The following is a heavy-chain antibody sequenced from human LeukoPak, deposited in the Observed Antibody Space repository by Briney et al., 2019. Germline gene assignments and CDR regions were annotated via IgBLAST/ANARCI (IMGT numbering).Heavy chain of an antibody. D-gene: IGHD1-26*01. CDR1: GFTFSSYA. Sequence: PGGSLRLSCAASGFTFSSYAMSWVRQAPGKGLEWVSSISSSSSYIYNADSVRGRFTISRDNAKNSLYLQMNSLRAEDTAVYYCAVTRSGSYYPERRKYGMDVWGQGTTVTVFS. CDR3: AVTRSGSYYPERRKYGMDV. V-gene: IGHV3-21*01. CDR2: ISSSSSYI. J-gene: IGHJ6*02.